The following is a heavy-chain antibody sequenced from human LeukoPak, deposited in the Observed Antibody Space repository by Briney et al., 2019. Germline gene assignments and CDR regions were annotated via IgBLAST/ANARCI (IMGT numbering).Heavy chain of an antibody. CDR2: INPNSGGT. J-gene: IGHJ4*02. CDR1: GYTFTGYY. V-gene: IGHV1-2*02. CDR3: ARVMNREGTNY. Sequence: ASVKVSCKASGYTFTGYYMHWVRQAPGQGLEWMGWINPNSGGTKYAQKFQGRVTMTRDTSISTAYMELNRLRSDDTAVYYCARVMNREGTNYWGQGTLVTVSS. D-gene: IGHD1/OR15-1a*01.